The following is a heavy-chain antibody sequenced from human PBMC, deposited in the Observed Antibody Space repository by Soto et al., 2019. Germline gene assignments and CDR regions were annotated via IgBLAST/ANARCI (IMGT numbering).Heavy chain of an antibody. V-gene: IGHV4-31*03. CDR3: APLPATYCNFSI. J-gene: IGHJ2*01. CDR2: VHYIGTT. CDR1: GDSITAGCHY. Sequence: SETLSLTCTVSGDSITAGCHYWAWVRQHPETGLEWLGYVHYIGTTDYNPSLKSRLTVSVDTSKNQFSLSLSSVTAADTAIYYCAPLPATYCNFSICGRRILVTVSS. D-gene: IGHD2-21*02.